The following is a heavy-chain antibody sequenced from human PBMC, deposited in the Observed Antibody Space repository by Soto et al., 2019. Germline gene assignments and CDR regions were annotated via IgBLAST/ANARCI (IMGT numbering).Heavy chain of an antibody. CDR1: GGSISSGGYY. V-gene: IGHV4-31*03. J-gene: IGHJ4*02. D-gene: IGHD3-22*01. Sequence: SETLSLTCTVSGGSISSGGYYWSWIRQRPGKGLEWIGYIYYSGSTHYNPSLKSRVTISVDTSKNQFSLKLSSVTAADTAVYYCARDNPLYYYDNSGYYWGYFDYWGQGTLVTVSS. CDR2: IYYSGST. CDR3: ARDNPLYYYDNSGYYWGYFDY.